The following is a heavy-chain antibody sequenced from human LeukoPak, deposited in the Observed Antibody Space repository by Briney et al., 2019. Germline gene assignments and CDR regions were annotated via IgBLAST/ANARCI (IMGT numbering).Heavy chain of an antibody. D-gene: IGHD3-10*01. CDR3: ARGDGSPQLDY. J-gene: IGHJ4*02. Sequence: GGSLRLSRAASGFTFSSYAMNWVRQAPGKGLEWVSYISSSSSTIYYADSVKGRFTISRDNAKNSLYLQMNSLRAEDTAVYYCARGDGSPQLDYWGQGILVTVSS. V-gene: IGHV3-48*01. CDR2: ISSSSSTI. CDR1: GFTFSSYA.